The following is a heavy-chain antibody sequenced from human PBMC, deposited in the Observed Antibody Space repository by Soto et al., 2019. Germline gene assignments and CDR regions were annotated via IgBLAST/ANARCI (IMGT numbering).Heavy chain of an antibody. Sequence: SETLSLTGTVSGGSISSYYWSWIRQPPGKGLEWIGYIYYSGSTNYNPSLKSRVTISVDTSKNQFSLKLSSVTAADTAVYYCARRSCSGGSCYSGWSLSYYFDYWGQGTLVTVSS. D-gene: IGHD2-15*01. CDR2: IYYSGST. V-gene: IGHV4-59*08. J-gene: IGHJ4*02. CDR1: GGSISSYY. CDR3: ARRSCSGGSCYSGWSLSYYFDY.